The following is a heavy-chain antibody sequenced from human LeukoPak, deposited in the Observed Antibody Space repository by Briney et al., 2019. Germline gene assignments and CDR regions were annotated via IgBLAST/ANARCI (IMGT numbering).Heavy chain of an antibody. CDR3: VSPRGFSYGYFDY. J-gene: IGHJ4*02. D-gene: IGHD5-18*01. CDR1: GGSINSSSSYY. Sequence: SETLSLTCAVSGGSINSSSSYYWGWIRQPPGKGLEWIGSIYYSGSTYHNPSLKSRVTISADTSKNQFSLTLGSVSATDTAVYYCVSPRGFSYGYFDYWGQGTLVTVSS. CDR2: IYYSGST. V-gene: IGHV4-39*01.